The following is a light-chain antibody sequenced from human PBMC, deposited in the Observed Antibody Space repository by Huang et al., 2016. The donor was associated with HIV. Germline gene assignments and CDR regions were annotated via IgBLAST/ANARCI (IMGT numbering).Light chain of an antibody. CDR3: QQYDDWPPPWT. CDR1: QSISSN. CDR2: GAS. Sequence: EKVMTQSPATLSVSPGERATLSCRASQSISSNLAWYQQKPGPAPSLLILGASTRATGSPARFSGSGSGTEFTLTISSLQSEDFAVYYCQQYDDWPPPWTFGQGTKVEIK. V-gene: IGKV3-15*01. J-gene: IGKJ1*01.